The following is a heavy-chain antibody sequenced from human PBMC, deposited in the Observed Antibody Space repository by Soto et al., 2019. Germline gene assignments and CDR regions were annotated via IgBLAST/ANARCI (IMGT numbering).Heavy chain of an antibody. CDR1: GFTFSGSA. CDR2: IRSKANNYAT. V-gene: IGHV3-73*02. D-gene: IGHD6-6*01. Sequence: EVQLVESGGGLVQPGGFLKLSCAASGFTFSGSAMHWVRQASGKGLEWVGRIRSKANNYATAYAASVTGRFTISRDDSKNTAFLQMNSLKTEDTAVYYCTRPARSSSRGVNHYYYGLDVWGQGTTVSVSS. CDR3: TRPARSSSRGVNHYYYGLDV. J-gene: IGHJ6*02.